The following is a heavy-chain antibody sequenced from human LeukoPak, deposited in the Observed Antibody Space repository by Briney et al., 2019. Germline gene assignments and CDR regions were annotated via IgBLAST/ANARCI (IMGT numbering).Heavy chain of an antibody. CDR1: GGSFSGYY. D-gene: IGHD2-15*01. J-gene: IGHJ4*02. CDR3: ARHMVASRPISVIDY. Sequence: SETLSLTCAVYGGSFSGYYWSWIRQLPGKGLEWIGATNHIVSTNYNPSLKSRVTISVDTSKNQFSLKLSSVTAADTAVYYCARHMVASRPISVIDYWGQGTLVTVSS. CDR2: TNHIVST. V-gene: IGHV4-34*01.